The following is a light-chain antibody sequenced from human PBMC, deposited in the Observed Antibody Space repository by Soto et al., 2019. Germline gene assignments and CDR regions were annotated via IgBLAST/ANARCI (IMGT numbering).Light chain of an antibody. CDR1: SSNIGAGFD. CDR2: GNS. CDR3: NSYTDNNILV. V-gene: IGLV1-40*01. J-gene: IGLJ2*01. Sequence: QSVLTQPPSVSGAPGQRVTISCTGSSSNIGAGFDVHWYQQLPGTAPKLLIYGNSNRPSGVPDRFSGSKSGNTASLTVSGLQSEDEADYYCNSYTDNNILVFGGGTQLTVL.